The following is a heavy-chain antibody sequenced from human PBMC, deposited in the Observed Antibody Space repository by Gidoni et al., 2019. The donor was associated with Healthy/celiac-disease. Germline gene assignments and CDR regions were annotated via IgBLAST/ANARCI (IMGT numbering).Heavy chain of an antibody. CDR3: AKPMAGTSGDGYNFDQQSPQDY. J-gene: IGHJ4*02. Sequence: QVQLVESGGGVVQPGRSLRLSCAASGFTFSSYGMHWVRQAPGKGLEWVAVISYDGSNKYYADSVKGRFTISRDNSKNTLYLQMNSLRAEDTAVYYCAKPMAGTSGDGYNFDQQSPQDYWGQGTLVTVSS. CDR1: GFTFSSYG. V-gene: IGHV3-30*18. D-gene: IGHD5-12*01. CDR2: ISYDGSNK.